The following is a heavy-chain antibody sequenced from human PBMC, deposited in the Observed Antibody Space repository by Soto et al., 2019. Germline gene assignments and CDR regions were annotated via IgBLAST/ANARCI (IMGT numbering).Heavy chain of an antibody. J-gene: IGHJ4*02. CDR2: IKSKTDGGTT. V-gene: IGHV3-15*01. CDR3: TTDVLRGYSGYDPRENFDY. D-gene: IGHD5-12*01. CDR1: GFTFSNAW. Sequence: EVQLVESGGGLVKPGGSLRLSCAASGFTFSNAWMSWVRQAPGKGLEWVGRIKSKTDGGTTDYAAPVKGRFTISRDDSKNTLYLQMNSLKTEDTAVYYCTTDVLRGYSGYDPRENFDYWGQGTLVTVSS.